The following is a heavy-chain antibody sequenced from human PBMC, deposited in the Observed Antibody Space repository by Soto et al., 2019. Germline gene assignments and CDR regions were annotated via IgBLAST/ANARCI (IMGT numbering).Heavy chain of an antibody. CDR1: GFSFSSYT. D-gene: IGHD3-3*01. V-gene: IGHV3-30-3*01. CDR3: ARDMGYYDFWSGYYSDHFDY. CDR2: ISYDGSNK. J-gene: IGHJ4*02. Sequence: GGSLRLSCAASGFSFSSYTMHWVRQTPGKGLERVAVISYDGSNKYYADSVKGRFTISRDNSKNTLYLQMNSLRAEDTAVYYCARDMGYYDFWSGYYSDHFDYWGQGTLVTVSS.